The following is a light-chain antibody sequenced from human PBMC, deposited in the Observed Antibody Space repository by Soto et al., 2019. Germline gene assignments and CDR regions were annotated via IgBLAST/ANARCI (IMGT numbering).Light chain of an antibody. V-gene: IGKV3-20*01. J-gene: IGKJ5*01. Sequence: IGWTHSQDTLSLSPGGGATLSCRASQSVSSSYIAWYQQRPGQTPSLLIYGTSTRAAGIPDRFSGSGSGTDFTLTISRLEPDDFAVFYCQQYGISITFGQGARLAIK. CDR2: GTS. CDR1: QSVSSSY. CDR3: QQYGISIT.